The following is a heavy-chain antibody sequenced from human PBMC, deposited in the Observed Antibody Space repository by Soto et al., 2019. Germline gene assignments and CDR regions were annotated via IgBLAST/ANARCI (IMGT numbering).Heavy chain of an antibody. CDR1: GFTFSSYA. V-gene: IGHV3-23*01. CDR3: AKNYYGSGSYSGTDY. CDR2: ISGSGGST. Sequence: PGGSLRLSCAASGFTFSSYAMSWVRQAPGKGLEWVSAISGSGGSTYYADSAKGRFTISRDNSKNTLYLQMNSLRAEDTAVYYCAKNYYGSGSYSGTDYWGQGTLVTVSS. D-gene: IGHD3-10*01. J-gene: IGHJ4*02.